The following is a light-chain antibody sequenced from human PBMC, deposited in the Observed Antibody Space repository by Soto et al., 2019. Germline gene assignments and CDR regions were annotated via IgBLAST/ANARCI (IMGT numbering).Light chain of an antibody. CDR3: QQYTNWPKT. Sequence: EIVLTQSPGTLSLSPGERATLSCRASQSVDTNVAWYQQKPGQAPRLLIYGASTRATGIPERFSGSGSGTEFTLTISSLQSEDFAVYYCQQYTNWPKTFGQGTKVDIK. CDR2: GAS. J-gene: IGKJ1*01. V-gene: IGKV3D-15*01. CDR1: QSVDTN.